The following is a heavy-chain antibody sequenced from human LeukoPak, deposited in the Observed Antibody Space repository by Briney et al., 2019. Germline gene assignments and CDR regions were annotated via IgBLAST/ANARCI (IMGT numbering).Heavy chain of an antibody. J-gene: IGHJ5*02. CDR2: INPSGGST. CDR3: ARDQPRRWLDP. CDR1: GYTFTSYY. V-gene: IGHV1-46*01. Sequence: ASVKVSCKASGYTFTSYYMHWVRQAPGQGLEWMGIINPSGGSTSYAQKFQGRVTVTTDTSTSTAYMELRSLRSDDTAVYYCARDQPRRWLDPWGQGTLVTVSS.